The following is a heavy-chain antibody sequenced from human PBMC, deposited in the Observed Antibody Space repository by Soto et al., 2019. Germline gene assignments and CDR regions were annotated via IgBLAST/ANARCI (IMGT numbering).Heavy chain of an antibody. CDR2: TIPLFVTT. CDR3: ASPSPWPAVGGGADWSFDV. J-gene: IGHJ3*01. V-gene: IGHV1-69*01. D-gene: IGHD2-2*01. Sequence: QVQLVQSGAEVKKPGSSVKVSCKASGATFNTFTISWVRQAPGQGLEWMGGTIPLFVTTNYAQKFQGRVTVTADESTSTAYMELSGLRSEDTAVYYCASPSPWPAVGGGADWSFDVWGQGTMVTVSS. CDR1: GATFNTFT.